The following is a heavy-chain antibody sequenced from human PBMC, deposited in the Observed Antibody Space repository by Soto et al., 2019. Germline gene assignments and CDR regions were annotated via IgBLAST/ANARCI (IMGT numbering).Heavy chain of an antibody. V-gene: IGHV6-1*01. J-gene: IGHJ6*02. CDR3: ARGGVGATGLYYGMDV. D-gene: IGHD1-26*01. CDR2: TYYRSKWYN. CDR1: GDSVSSNSAA. Sequence: SQTLSLTCAISGDSVSSNSAAWNWIRQSPSRGLEWLGRTYYRSKWYNDYAVSVKSRITINPDTSKNQFSLQLNPVTPEDTAVYYCARGGVGATGLYYGMDVWGQGTTVTVSS.